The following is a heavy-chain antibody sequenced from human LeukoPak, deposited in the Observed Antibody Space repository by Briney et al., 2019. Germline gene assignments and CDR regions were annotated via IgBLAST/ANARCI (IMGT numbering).Heavy chain of an antibody. V-gene: IGHV3-7*04. Sequence: PGGSLRLSCAASGFTFSSYWMTWVRQAPGKGLEWVANIKQDGSEKYYVDSVKGRFTISRDNAKNSLYLQMNSLRAEGTAVYYCARDRRCSSTSCYYFDYWGQGTLVTVSS. CDR2: IKQDGSEK. CDR3: ARDRRCSSTSCYYFDY. D-gene: IGHD2-2*01. J-gene: IGHJ4*02. CDR1: GFTFSSYW.